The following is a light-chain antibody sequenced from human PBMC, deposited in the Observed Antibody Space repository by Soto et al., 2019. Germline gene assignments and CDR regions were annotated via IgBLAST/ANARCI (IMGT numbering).Light chain of an antibody. Sequence: QSALTQPPSASGSPGQSITISCTGTSSDVGGYNYVSWYQQHPGKAPKLLTYEVSKRPSGVPDRFSGSKSGTSASLAITGLQAEDEADYYCQAYDYSLTASVFGGGTKLTV. V-gene: IGLV2-8*01. CDR3: QAYDYSLTASV. CDR1: SSDVGGYNY. CDR2: EVS. J-gene: IGLJ3*02.